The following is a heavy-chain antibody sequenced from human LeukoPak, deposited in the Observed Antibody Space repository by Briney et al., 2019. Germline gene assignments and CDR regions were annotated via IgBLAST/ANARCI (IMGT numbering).Heavy chain of an antibody. Sequence: PGGSLRLSCAASGFTFSSYSMNWVRQAPGEGLEWVSYISSSSSTIYYADSVKGRFTISRDNAKNSLYLQMNSLRAEDTAVYYCARDWGYSGSYSSPFWFDPWGQGTLVTVSS. J-gene: IGHJ5*02. CDR3: ARDWGYSGSYSSPFWFDP. D-gene: IGHD1-26*01. V-gene: IGHV3-48*01. CDR1: GFTFSSYS. CDR2: ISSSSSTI.